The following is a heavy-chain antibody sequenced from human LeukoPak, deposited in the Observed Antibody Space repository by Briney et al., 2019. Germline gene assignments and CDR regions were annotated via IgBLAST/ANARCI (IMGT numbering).Heavy chain of an antibody. D-gene: IGHD6-13*01. J-gene: IGHJ3*02. Sequence: SETLSLTCTVSGGSISSSSYYWDYIRQPPGKGLEWIGSIYYSGSTYYNPSLKSRLTISVDTSNNQFSLKLSSVTAADTAVYYCARRTAAGNGAFDIWGQGTMVTVSS. CDR3: ARRTAAGNGAFDI. CDR2: IYYSGST. CDR1: GGSISSSSYY. V-gene: IGHV4-39*01.